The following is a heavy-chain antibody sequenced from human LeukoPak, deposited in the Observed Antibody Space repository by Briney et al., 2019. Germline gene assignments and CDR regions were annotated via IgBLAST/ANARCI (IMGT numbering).Heavy chain of an antibody. CDR2: ISGSGGST. V-gene: IGHV3-23*01. Sequence: GGSLRLSCAASGFSFDDYAMHWVRQAPGKGLEWVSGISGSGGSTYYADSVKGRFTISRDNSKNTLYLQMNSLRAEDTAVYYCAKVRIAAAGERSWFDPWGQGTLVTVSS. CDR3: AKVRIAAAGERSWFDP. D-gene: IGHD6-13*01. J-gene: IGHJ5*02. CDR1: GFSFDDYA.